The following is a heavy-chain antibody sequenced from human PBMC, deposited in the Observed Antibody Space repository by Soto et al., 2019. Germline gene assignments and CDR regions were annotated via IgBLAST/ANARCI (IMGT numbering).Heavy chain of an antibody. CDR3: ARIGWGEDS. J-gene: IGHJ4*02. Sequence: PSETLSLTCSVSGGSVRTGSYHWSWIRQPPGKGLEWIGFIPNNGSPDYNPSLKSRVVVSIDRSKNQFSLKVNSVTAADTAVYFCARIGWGEDSWGQGTLVTVSS. CDR1: GGSVRTGSYH. CDR2: IPNNGSP. V-gene: IGHV4-61*01. D-gene: IGHD7-27*01.